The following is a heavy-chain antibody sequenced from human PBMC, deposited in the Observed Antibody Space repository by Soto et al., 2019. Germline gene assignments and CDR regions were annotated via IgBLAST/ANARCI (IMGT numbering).Heavy chain of an antibody. D-gene: IGHD1-7*01. CDR2: ITYDGSFQ. V-gene: IGHV3-30*18. CDR3: AKDRVGGTFYTPLAF. J-gene: IGHJ4*02. CDR1: GFNFDNYG. Sequence: QVQLVESGGGVVQPGGSLRLSCPASGFNFDNYGMHWVRQAPGKGLEWVAVITYDGSFQYYADSVKGRFTISRDNSKNTLSLHLNTLKPEDTAVYHCAKDRVGGTFYTPLAFWVQGTLVTVSS.